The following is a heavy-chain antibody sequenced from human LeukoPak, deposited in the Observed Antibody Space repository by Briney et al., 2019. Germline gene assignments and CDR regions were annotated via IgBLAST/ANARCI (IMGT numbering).Heavy chain of an antibody. CDR3: ATPSSSWYKFAFDI. V-gene: IGHV1-8*03. Sequence: ASVKVSCKASGYTFTSYDINWVRQATGQGLEWMGWMNPNSGNTGYAQKFQGRVTITRNTSISTAYMELSSLRSEDTAVYYCATPSSSWYKFAFDIWGQGTMVTVSS. J-gene: IGHJ3*02. CDR2: MNPNSGNT. D-gene: IGHD6-13*01. CDR1: GYTFTSYD.